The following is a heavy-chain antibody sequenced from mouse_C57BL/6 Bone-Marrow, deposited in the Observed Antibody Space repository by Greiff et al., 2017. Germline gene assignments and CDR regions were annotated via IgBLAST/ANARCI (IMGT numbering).Heavy chain of an antibody. Sequence: LMESGAELVRPGASVKLSCTASGFNIKDDYMHWVKQRPEQGLEWIGWIDPENGDTEYASKFQGKATITADTSSNTAYLQLSSLTSEDTAVYYCTSSSRLAYWGQGTLVTVSA. V-gene: IGHV14-4*01. CDR1: GFNIKDDY. CDR2: IDPENGDT. J-gene: IGHJ3*01. D-gene: IGHD1-1*01. CDR3: TSSSRLAY.